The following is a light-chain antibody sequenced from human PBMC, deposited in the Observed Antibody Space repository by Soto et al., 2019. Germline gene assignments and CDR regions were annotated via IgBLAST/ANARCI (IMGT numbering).Light chain of an antibody. V-gene: IGLV1-51*01. J-gene: IGLJ1*01. CDR1: SSNMGGNS. CDR3: GSWDSSLSASV. CDR2: DYN. Sequence: QPVLAQPASVSEAPGQKVTISCSGSSSNMGGNSLSWYQQLPGTAPKLLLYDYNKRPSGTPDRFSGSKSGMSATLGITGFQTGYEADYYCGSWDSSLSASVFGAGTKVTVL.